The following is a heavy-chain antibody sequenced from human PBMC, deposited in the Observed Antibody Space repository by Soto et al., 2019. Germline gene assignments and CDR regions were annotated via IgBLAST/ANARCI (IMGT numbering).Heavy chain of an antibody. J-gene: IGHJ4*02. CDR3: AKATGSTLRFLEWLLPDFDY. CDR2: ISGSGGST. V-gene: IGHV3-23*01. Sequence: GGSLRLSCAASGFTVSSYAMSWVRQARGKGLEWVSAISGSGGSTYYADSVKGRFTISRDNSKNTLYLQMNSLRAEDTAVYYCAKATGSTLRFLEWLLPDFDYWGQGTLVTVSS. CDR1: GFTVSSYA. D-gene: IGHD3-3*01.